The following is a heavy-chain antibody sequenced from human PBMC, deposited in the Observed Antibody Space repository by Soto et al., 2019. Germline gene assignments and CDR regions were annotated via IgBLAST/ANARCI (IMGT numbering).Heavy chain of an antibody. D-gene: IGHD3-3*01. V-gene: IGHV1-2*02. Sequence: QVQLVQSGAEVKKPGASVKVSCKASGYTFTGYYMHWVRQAPGQGLELMGWSNPNSGGTNYAQKFQGRVTMTRDTSISTGYMELGRLRSDDTAVYYCARGGIFGVAVGWFDPWGQGTLVTVSS. J-gene: IGHJ5*02. CDR2: SNPNSGGT. CDR3: ARGGIFGVAVGWFDP. CDR1: GYTFTGYY.